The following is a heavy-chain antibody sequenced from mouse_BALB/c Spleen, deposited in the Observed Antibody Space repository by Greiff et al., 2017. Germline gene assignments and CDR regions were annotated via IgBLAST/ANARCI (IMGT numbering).Heavy chain of an antibody. V-gene: IGHV2-6-7*01. CDR1: GFSLTGYG. J-gene: IGHJ3*01. D-gene: IGHD2-14*01. Sequence: VQLVESGPGLVAPSQSLSITCTVSGFSLTGYGVNWVRQPPGKGLEWLGMIWGDGSTDYNSALKSRLSISKDNSKSQVFLKMNSLQTDDTARYYCAREDYRYEAWFAYWGQGTLVTVSA. CDR3: AREDYRYEAWFAY. CDR2: IWGDGST.